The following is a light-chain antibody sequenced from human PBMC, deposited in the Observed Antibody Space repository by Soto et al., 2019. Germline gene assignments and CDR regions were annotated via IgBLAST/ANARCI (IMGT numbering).Light chain of an antibody. CDR3: QQYNNWPRT. CDR1: QSVSSN. CDR2: GAS. Sequence: EIVMTQSPATLSVSPWERAILSCRASQSVSSNLAWYRQKPGQAPRLLIYGASTRATGIPARFSGSGSGTEFTLTISSLQSEDFAVYYCQQYNNWPRTFGQGTKVDIK. J-gene: IGKJ1*01. V-gene: IGKV3-15*01.